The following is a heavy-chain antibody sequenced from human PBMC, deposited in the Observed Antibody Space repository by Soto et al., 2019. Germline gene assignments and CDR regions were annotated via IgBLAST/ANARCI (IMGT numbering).Heavy chain of an antibody. CDR3: AKDLSGGSGFYVFDL. Sequence: EVQLLESGGDLVQPGGSLRLSCAASGFTFSSYAMGWVRQGPGKGPEWVSVISGSGSITYYADSVKGRFTISRDNSKNTLFLQMNSLRDEDTAVYFCAKDLSGGSGFYVFDLWGQGTMVTVSS. D-gene: IGHD6-19*01. J-gene: IGHJ3*01. V-gene: IGHV3-23*01. CDR1: GFTFSSYA. CDR2: ISGSGSIT.